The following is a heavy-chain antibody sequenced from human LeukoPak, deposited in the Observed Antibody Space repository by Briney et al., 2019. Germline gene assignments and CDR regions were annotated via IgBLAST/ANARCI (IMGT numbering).Heavy chain of an antibody. Sequence: GGSLRLSCAASGFTFSSYWMSWVRQAPGKGLEWVGNTKEDGSEKYYVDAVKGRFTISRDNAKNSLYLQMNSLRAEDTAVYYCAREITWEVVPIWGQGTRVTVSS. CDR3: AREITWEVVPI. V-gene: IGHV3-7*01. J-gene: IGHJ3*02. CDR1: GFTFSSYW. D-gene: IGHD3-16*01. CDR2: TKEDGSEK.